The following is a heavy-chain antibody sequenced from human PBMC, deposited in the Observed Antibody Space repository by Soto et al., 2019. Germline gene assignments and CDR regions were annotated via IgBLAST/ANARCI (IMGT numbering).Heavy chain of an antibody. Sequence: QVQLQQWGAGLLKPSETLSLTCAVYGGAFSVYSWSWIRPPPGKGLEWIGEINHSGSTNYNPSLKSRVTISVDTSKNQFSLNLSSVTAADTAVYYCARGRGIAVARRWFDPWGQGTLVTVSS. CDR2: INHSGST. CDR3: ARGRGIAVARRWFDP. V-gene: IGHV4-34*01. CDR1: GGAFSVYS. D-gene: IGHD6-19*01. J-gene: IGHJ5*02.